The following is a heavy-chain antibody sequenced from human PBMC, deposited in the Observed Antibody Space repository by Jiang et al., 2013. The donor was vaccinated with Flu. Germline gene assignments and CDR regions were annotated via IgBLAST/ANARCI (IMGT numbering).Heavy chain of an antibody. D-gene: IGHD3-9*01. V-gene: IGHV5-51*01. J-gene: IGHJ5*02. Sequence: GAEVKKPGESLKISCQASGYSFTNYWIGWVRQMPGRGPEWMAIIHPEDSDTVYSPSFQGQVTISADKSINTAYLQWSSLKASDTAMYYCARREYFDTRFDPWGQGTLVTVSS. CDR1: GYSFTNYW. CDR3: ARREYFDTRFDP. CDR2: IHPEDSDT.